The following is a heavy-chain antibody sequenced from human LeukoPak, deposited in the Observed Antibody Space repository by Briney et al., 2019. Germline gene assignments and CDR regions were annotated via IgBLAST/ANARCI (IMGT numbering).Heavy chain of an antibody. V-gene: IGHV3-48*04. D-gene: IGHD3-22*01. CDR2: ISSSSSTI. Sequence: PGGSLRLSCAASGFTFSSYSMNWVRQAPGKGLEWVSYISSSSSTIYYADSVKGRFTISRDNAKNSLYLQMNSLRAEDTAVYYCASWDPPREYDSSAWGQGTLVTVSS. J-gene: IGHJ5*02. CDR3: ASWDPPREYDSSA. CDR1: GFTFSSYS.